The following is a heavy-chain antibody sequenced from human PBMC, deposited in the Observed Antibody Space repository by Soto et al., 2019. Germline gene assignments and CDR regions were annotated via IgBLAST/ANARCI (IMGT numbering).Heavy chain of an antibody. CDR1: GGTFSSYA. J-gene: IGHJ3*02. D-gene: IGHD3-10*01. V-gene: IGHV1-69*13. Sequence: ASVKVSCKASGGTFSSYAISWVRQAPGQGLEWMGGIIPIFGTANYAQKFQGRVTITADESTSTAYMELSSLRSEDTAVYYCATPGSASYLGYDAFDIWGQGTMVTVSS. CDR2: IIPIFGTA. CDR3: ATPGSASYLGYDAFDI.